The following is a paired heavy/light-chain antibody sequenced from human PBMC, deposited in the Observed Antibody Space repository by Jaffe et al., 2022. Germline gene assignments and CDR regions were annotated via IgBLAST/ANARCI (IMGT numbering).Heavy chain of an antibody. CDR2: ISPSGDAT. Sequence: QVQLVQSGAEVKEPGASVKISCKASGYTFSAHFMHWIRQAPGQGLEWMGLISPSGDATIYAQEFRGRLSMTRDTSTSTLYMELGSLRSEDSAVYYCGRDSTSGWFSVDVWGKGTTVTVSS. CDR3: GRDSTSGWFSVDV. D-gene: IGHD6-19*01. V-gene: IGHV1-46*01. CDR1: GYTFSAHF. J-gene: IGHJ6*04.
Light chain of an antibody. CDR1: TSDVGNSDH. CDR2: DVT. CDR3: SSHTRTGPYV. V-gene: IGLV2-14*03. J-gene: IGLJ1*01. Sequence: QSALTQPASVSGSPGQSITISCTGTTSDVGNSDHVSWYQQHPGKAPKLLIHDVTSRPSGVSSRFSGSKSGNTASLTISGLQADDEADYYCSSHTRTGPYVFGTGARLTVL.